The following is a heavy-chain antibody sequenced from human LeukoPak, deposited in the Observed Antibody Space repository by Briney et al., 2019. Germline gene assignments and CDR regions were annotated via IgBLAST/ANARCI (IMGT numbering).Heavy chain of an antibody. CDR1: GGSFSGYY. Sequence: SETLSLTCAVYGGSFSGYYWSWIRQPPGKGLEWIGEINHSGSTNYNPSLKSRVTISVDTSKNQFSLKLSSVTAADTAVYYCARGWWYCSGGSCYSRRGFDPWGQGTLVTVSS. CDR3: ARGWWYCSGGSCYSRRGFDP. V-gene: IGHV4-34*01. D-gene: IGHD2-15*01. J-gene: IGHJ5*02. CDR2: INHSGST.